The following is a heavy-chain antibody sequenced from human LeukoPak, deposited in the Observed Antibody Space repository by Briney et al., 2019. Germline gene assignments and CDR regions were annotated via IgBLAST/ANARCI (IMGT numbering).Heavy chain of an antibody. J-gene: IGHJ4*02. CDR1: GFTFSSYS. D-gene: IGHD1-26*01. Sequence: GGSLRLSCAASGFTFSSYSMNWVRQAPGKGLEWVSHIGRGITYADSVKGRFTISRDNSKNTLYLQMNSLRAEDTAVYYCARQVIDPWVGAFDNWGQGTLVTVSS. V-gene: IGHV3-48*01. CDR2: IGRGIT. CDR3: ARQVIDPWVGAFDN.